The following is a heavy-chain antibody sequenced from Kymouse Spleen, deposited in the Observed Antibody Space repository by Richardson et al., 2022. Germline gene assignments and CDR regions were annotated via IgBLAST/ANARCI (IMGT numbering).Heavy chain of an antibody. CDR3: ATMVRGVIITRYYYYYGMDV. V-gene: IGHV1-69*05. D-gene: IGHD3-10*01. CDR1: GGTFSSYA. Sequence: QVQLVQSGAEVKKPGSSVKVSCKASGGTFSSYAISWVRQAPGQGLEWMGGIIPIFGTANYAQKFQGRVTITTDESTSTAYMELSSLRSEDTAVYYCATMVRGVIITRYYYYYGMDVWGQGTTVTVSS. CDR2: IIPIFGTA. J-gene: IGHJ6*02.